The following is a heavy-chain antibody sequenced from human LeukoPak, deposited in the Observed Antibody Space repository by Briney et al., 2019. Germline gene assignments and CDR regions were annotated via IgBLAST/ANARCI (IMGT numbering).Heavy chain of an antibody. V-gene: IGHV3-23*01. Sequence: GGSLRLSCAASGFTFSSYAMSWVRQAPGKGLECVSAISGSGGSTYYADSVKGRFTIFRDNSKNTLYLQMNSLRAEDTAVYYCAKDSCSSTSCRGYFDYWGQGTLVTVSS. J-gene: IGHJ4*02. CDR3: AKDSCSSTSCRGYFDY. CDR2: ISGSGGST. CDR1: GFTFSSYA. D-gene: IGHD2-2*01.